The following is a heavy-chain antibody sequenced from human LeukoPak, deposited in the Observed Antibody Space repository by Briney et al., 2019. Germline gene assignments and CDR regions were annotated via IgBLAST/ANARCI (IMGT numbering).Heavy chain of an antibody. Sequence: SETLSLTCAVSGYSISSGYYWGWIRQPPGKGLEWIGIIYHSGSTYYNPSLKSRVTISVDTSKNQFSLKLSSVTAADTAVYYCARDRGFYYGSGSYVYYFDYWGQGTLVTVSS. CDR2: IYHSGST. CDR3: ARDRGFYYGSGSYVYYFDY. V-gene: IGHV4-38-2*02. CDR1: GYSISSGYY. D-gene: IGHD3-10*01. J-gene: IGHJ4*02.